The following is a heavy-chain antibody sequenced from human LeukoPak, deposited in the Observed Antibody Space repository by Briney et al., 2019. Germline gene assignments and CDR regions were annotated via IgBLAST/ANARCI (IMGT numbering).Heavy chain of an antibody. D-gene: IGHD6-13*01. CDR1: GFTFSNYA. CDR2: ISGSGVST. J-gene: IGHJ4*02. CDR3: AKIIAAAAL. Sequence: PGGSLRLSCAASGFTFSNYAMNWVRQAPGKGLEWVSGISGSGVSTYYADSVKGRFTISRDNSENTLYLQMNSLRAEDTAVYYCAKIIAAAALWGQGTLVTVSS. V-gene: IGHV3-23*01.